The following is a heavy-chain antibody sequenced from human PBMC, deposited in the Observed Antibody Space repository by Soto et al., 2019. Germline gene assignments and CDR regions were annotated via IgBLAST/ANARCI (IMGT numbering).Heavy chain of an antibody. CDR1: DGSIRSVGYS. J-gene: IGHJ5*02. CDR3: TTSSSGWPNWFDP. V-gene: IGHV4-30-2*01. D-gene: IGHD6-19*01. Sequence: LSLTCAVSDGSIRSVGYSWSWIRQPPGKGLEWIGYISHSGSTLYSPSLRSRVSISVDRSKNQFSLRLASVTAADTAVYFCTTSSSGWPNWFDPWGQGSLVTVSS. CDR2: ISHSGST.